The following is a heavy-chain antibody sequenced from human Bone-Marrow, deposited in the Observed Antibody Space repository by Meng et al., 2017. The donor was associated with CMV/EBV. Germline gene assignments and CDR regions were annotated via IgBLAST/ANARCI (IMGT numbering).Heavy chain of an antibody. CDR3: ARGVKAVAGTNWFDP. CDR2: INPNSGGT. V-gene: IGHV1-2*02. Sequence: ASVKVSCKASGYTFTGYYMHWVRQAPGQGLEWMGWINPNSGGTNYAQKFQGRVTMTRDTSISTAFMELSRLRSDDTAVYYCARGVKAVAGTNWFDPWGQGTLVTLSS. D-gene: IGHD6-19*01. CDR1: GYTFTGYY. J-gene: IGHJ5*02.